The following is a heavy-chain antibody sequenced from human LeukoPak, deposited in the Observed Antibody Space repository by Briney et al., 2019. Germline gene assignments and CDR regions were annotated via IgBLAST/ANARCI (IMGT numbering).Heavy chain of an antibody. CDR2: ISYDGSNK. J-gene: IGHJ4*02. CDR1: GFTFSSYA. CDR3: ARSIAVAGTFFDY. D-gene: IGHD6-19*01. V-gene: IGHV3-30*04. Sequence: PGGSLRLSCAASGFTFSSYAMHWVRQAPGKGLEWVAVISYDGSNKYYADSMKGRFTISRDNSKNTLYLQMNSLRAEDTAVYYCARSIAVAGTFFDYWGQGTLVTVSS.